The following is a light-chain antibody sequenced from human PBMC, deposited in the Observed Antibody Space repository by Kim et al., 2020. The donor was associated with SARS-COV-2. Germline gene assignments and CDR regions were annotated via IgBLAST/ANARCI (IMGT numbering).Light chain of an antibody. CDR1: SLINYY. J-gene: IGLJ3*02. Sequence: ALGQQVRITCQGDSLINYYSSWYQQKPRKAPVVVIYGRNDRPSGIPDRFSGSNSGNTASLTITGAQAEDEANYYCNSRDSSGNHLVFGGGTQLTVL. CDR2: GRN. CDR3: NSRDSSGNHLV. V-gene: IGLV3-19*01.